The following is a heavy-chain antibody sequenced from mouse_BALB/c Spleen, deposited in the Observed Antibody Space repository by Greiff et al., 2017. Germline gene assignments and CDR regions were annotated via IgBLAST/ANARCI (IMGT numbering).Heavy chain of an antibody. V-gene: IGHV1-69*02. CDR3: ARGLLLRYFDY. CDR1: GYTFTSYW. D-gene: IGHD1-1*01. J-gene: IGHJ2*01. Sequence: QVQLQQPGAELVKPGASVKLSCKASGYTFTSYWMHWVKQRPGQGLEWIGEIDPSDSYTNYNQKFKGKATLTVDKSSSTAYMQLSSLTSEDSAVYYCARGLLLRYFDYWGQGTTLTVSS. CDR2: IDPSDSYT.